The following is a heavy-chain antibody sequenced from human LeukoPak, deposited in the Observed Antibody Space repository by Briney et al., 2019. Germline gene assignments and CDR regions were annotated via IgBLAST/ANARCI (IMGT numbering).Heavy chain of an antibody. V-gene: IGHV3-23*01. J-gene: IGHJ4*02. CDR3: AKDLSGYYKVFDY. CDR1: GFTFSSSA. Sequence: GGSLRLSCAASGFTFSSSAMSWVRQAPGRGLEWVSSITDSGDGTYYADSVKGRFTISRDDSKNTLYLQMNSLRAEDTAVYYCAKDLSGYYKVFDYWGQGTLVTVSS. CDR2: ITDSGDGT. D-gene: IGHD3-3*01.